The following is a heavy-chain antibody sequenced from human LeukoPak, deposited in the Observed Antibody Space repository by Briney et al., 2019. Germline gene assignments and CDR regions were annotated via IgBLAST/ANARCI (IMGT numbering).Heavy chain of an antibody. CDR2: IWYDGSNK. D-gene: IGHD6-19*01. CDR3: ARDRYSSGWATFDY. Sequence: GGSLRLSCAASGFTFSSYGMHWVRQAPGKGLEWVAVIWYDGSNKYYADPVKGRFTISRDNSKNTLYLQMNSLRAEDTAVYYCARDRYSSGWATFDYWGQGTLVTVSS. V-gene: IGHV3-33*01. CDR1: GFTFSSYG. J-gene: IGHJ4*02.